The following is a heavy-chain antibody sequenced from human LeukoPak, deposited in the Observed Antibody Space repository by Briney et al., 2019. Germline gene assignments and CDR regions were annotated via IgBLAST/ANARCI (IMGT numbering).Heavy chain of an antibody. CDR3: ARDGLSGWYSYYFDY. D-gene: IGHD6-19*01. V-gene: IGHV3-7*01. Sequence: GGSLRLSCAASGFTFSSYWMSWVRQAPGKGLEWVANIKQDGSEKYYVDSVKGRFTISRDNAKNSLYLQMSSLRAEDTAVYYCARDGLSGWYSYYFDYWGQGTLVAVSS. CDR2: IKQDGSEK. J-gene: IGHJ4*02. CDR1: GFTFSSYW.